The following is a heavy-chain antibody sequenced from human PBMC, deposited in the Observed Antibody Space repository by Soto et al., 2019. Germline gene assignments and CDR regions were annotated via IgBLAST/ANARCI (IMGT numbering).Heavy chain of an antibody. J-gene: IGHJ3*02. V-gene: IGHV3-15*07. CDR3: TTGIRLYAFDI. Sequence: GGSLRLSSAASGFTFSNAWMNWVRQAPGKGLEWVGRIKRRTDSGTTDYAAPVKDRFTISRDDSKNTLFLQMNSLKTEDTAVYYCTTGIRLYAFDIWGQGTMVTVSS. CDR1: GFTFSNAW. CDR2: IKRRTDSGTT. D-gene: IGHD5-12*01.